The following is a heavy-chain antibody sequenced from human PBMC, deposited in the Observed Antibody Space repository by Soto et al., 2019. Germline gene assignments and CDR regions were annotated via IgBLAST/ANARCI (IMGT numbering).Heavy chain of an antibody. CDR1: GFTVSIKY. D-gene: IGHD3-16*01. CDR3: ARDPWAADY. Sequence: EVRLVESGGGLVQPGGSLRLSCAASGFTVSIKYMSWVRQAPGKGLEWVSVIYSGGSTFYADSVRGRFTISRDNSKNTVNLQMNSLRAEDTAVYYCARDPWAADYWGQGTLVTVSS. J-gene: IGHJ4*02. V-gene: IGHV3-66*01. CDR2: IYSGGST.